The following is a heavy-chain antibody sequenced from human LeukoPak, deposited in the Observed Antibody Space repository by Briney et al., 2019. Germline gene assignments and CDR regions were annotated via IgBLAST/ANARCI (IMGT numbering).Heavy chain of an antibody. CDR2: IYHSGST. CDR3: ARNRYYYGSGNYGVPNWFDP. Sequence: SETLSLTCTVSGYSISSGYYWGWIRQPPGKGLEWIGSIYHSGSTYYNPSLKSRVTISVDTSKNQFSLKLSSVTAADTAVYYCARNRYYYGSGNYGVPNWFDPWGQGTLVTVSS. V-gene: IGHV4-38-2*02. D-gene: IGHD3-10*01. J-gene: IGHJ5*02. CDR1: GYSISSGYY.